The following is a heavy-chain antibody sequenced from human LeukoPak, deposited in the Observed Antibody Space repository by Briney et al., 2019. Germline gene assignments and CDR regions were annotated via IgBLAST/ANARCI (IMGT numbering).Heavy chain of an antibody. CDR3: ASAGYCSGGSCYRVGE. CDR1: GFTFSSYS. Sequence: GGSLRLSCAASGFTFSSYSMNWVRQAPGKGLEWVSSISSSSYIYYADSVKGRFTISRDNAKNSLYLQMNSLRAEDTAVYYCASAGYCSGGSCYRVGEWGQGTLVTVSS. J-gene: IGHJ4*02. D-gene: IGHD2-15*01. CDR2: ISSSSYI. V-gene: IGHV3-21*01.